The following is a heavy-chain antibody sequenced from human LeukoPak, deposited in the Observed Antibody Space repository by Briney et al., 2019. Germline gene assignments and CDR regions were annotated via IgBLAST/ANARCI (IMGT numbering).Heavy chain of an antibody. V-gene: IGHV3-66*02. D-gene: IGHD3-9*01. J-gene: IGHJ4*02. CDR1: GFTVSSNY. CDR3: ARGANYDILTGYMYYFDY. CDR2: IYSGGST. Sequence: PGASLRLSCAASGFTVSSNYMSWVRQAPGKGLEWVSVIYSGGSTYYADSVKGRFTISRDNSKNTLYLQMNSLRAEDTAVYYCARGANYDILTGYMYYFDYWGQGTLVTVSS.